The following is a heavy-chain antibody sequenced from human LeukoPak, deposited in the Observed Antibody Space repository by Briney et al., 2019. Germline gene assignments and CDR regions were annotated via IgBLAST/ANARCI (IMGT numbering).Heavy chain of an antibody. CDR1: GFTFSSTW. CDR3: ARATWDPNYYYYMDV. CDR2: ITSDGSST. J-gene: IGHJ6*03. V-gene: IGHV3-74*01. D-gene: IGHD1-26*01. Sequence: PGGSLRLSCAASGFTFSSTWMNWVRQGPGKGLEWVSRITSDGSSTIYADSVKGRFTISRDNAKNSLFLQMNSLRAEDTAVYFCARATWDPNYYYYMDVWGKGTTVTISS.